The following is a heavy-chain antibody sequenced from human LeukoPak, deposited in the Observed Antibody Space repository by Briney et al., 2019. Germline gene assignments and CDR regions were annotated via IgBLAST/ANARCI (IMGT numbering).Heavy chain of an antibody. CDR3: ARAARADCTSPTCHSWLAP. Sequence: GSLRLSCAASGFTLSNSWIHWVRQAPGKGLVWVSRINSDGSTTTYADYVKGRFTISRDNAKNTLYLQMNSLRAEDTAVYYCARAARADCTSPTCHSWLAPWGQGTQVTVSS. D-gene: IGHD2/OR15-2a*01. J-gene: IGHJ5*02. CDR1: GFTLSNSW. CDR2: INSDGSTT. V-gene: IGHV3-74*01.